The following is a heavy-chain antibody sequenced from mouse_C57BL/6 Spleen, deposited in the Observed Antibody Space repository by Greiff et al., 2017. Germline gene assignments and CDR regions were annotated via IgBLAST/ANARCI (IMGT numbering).Heavy chain of an antibody. CDR1: GYTFTSYW. V-gene: IGHV1-64*01. Sequence: QVQLQQPGAELVKPGASVKLSCKASGYTFTSYWMHWVKQRPGQGLEWIGIIHPKSGSTNYNEKFKSKATLTVDKSSSTAYMQLSSLTSEDSAVYYCARGGRGYFDYWGQGTTLTVSS. J-gene: IGHJ2*01. CDR2: IHPKSGST. CDR3: ARGGRGYFDY.